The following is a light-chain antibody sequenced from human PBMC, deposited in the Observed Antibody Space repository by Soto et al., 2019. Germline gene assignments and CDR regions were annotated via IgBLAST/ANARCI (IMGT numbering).Light chain of an antibody. CDR3: TSFAPGRIYV. CDR1: SSDIGAYDL. Sequence: QSVMTQPASVCGAPGQSMTISFTGNSSDIGAYDLVSWYQQHPGRAPKLIIYEVSHRFSGLSYRFSGSKSGNTASLTISGLQAEDEGDYYCTSFAPGRIYVFGSGTKAPS. J-gene: IGLJ1*01. CDR2: EVS. V-gene: IGLV2-14*03.